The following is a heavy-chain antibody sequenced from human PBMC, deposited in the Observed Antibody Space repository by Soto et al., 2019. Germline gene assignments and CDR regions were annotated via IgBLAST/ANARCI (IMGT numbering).Heavy chain of an antibody. CDR3: ARGGPYDDVWGRYRSRVYLLAY. CDR1: GGTFSSYA. V-gene: IGHV1-69*12. J-gene: IGHJ4*02. CDR2: IIPIFGTA. Sequence: QVQLVQSGAEVKKPGSSVKVACKASGGTFSSYAISWVRQAPGQGLEWMGGIIPIFGTANYAPKFQGRVTITADESTSTAYMALSSLRSEATAVYYCARGGPYDDVWGRYRSRVYLLAYWGQGTLVTVSS. D-gene: IGHD3-16*02.